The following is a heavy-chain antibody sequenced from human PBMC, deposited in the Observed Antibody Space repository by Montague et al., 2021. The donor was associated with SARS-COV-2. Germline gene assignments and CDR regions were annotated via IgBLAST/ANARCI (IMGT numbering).Heavy chain of an antibody. CDR2: IYTSGST. CDR1: GGSISSGSYY. V-gene: IGHV4-61*02. CDR3: ARDRPPVATTFYYYYYGMDV. J-gene: IGHJ6*02. Sequence: TLSLTCTVSGGSISSGSYYWSWIRPPAGKGLEWIGRIYTSGSTNYNPSLKSRVTISVATSKNHFSLKLSSVTASATAVYDCARDRPPVATTFYYYYYGMDVWGQGTTVTVSS. D-gene: IGHD5-12*01.